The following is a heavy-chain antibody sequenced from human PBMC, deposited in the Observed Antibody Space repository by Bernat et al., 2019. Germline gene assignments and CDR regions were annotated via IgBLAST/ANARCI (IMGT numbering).Heavy chain of an antibody. V-gene: IGHV3-48*03. CDR3: ARNLAAAGPAGFDY. D-gene: IGHD6-13*01. J-gene: IGHJ4*02. CDR2: ISSSGSTI. CDR1: GFTFSSYE. Sequence: EVQLVESGGGLVQPGGSLRLSCAASGFTFSSYEMNWVRQAPGKGLEWVSYISSSGSTIYYADSVKGRFTISRDNAKNSLYLQMNSLRAEDTAVYYWARNLAAAGPAGFDYWGQGTLVTVSS.